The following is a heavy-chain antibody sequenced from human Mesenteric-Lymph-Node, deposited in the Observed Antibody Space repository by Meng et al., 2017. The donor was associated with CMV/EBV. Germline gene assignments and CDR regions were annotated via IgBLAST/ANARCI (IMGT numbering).Heavy chain of an antibody. Sequence: GGSLRLSCAASGFTFSNAWMSWVRQAPGKGLEWVGRIKSKTDGGTTDYAAPVKGRFTISRDDSKNTLYLQMNSLKTEDTAVYYCARDEQYHLLPKGDLGYWGQGTQVTVSS. CDR1: GFTFSNAW. CDR2: IKSKTDGGTT. CDR3: ARDEQYHLLPKGDLGY. J-gene: IGHJ4*02. D-gene: IGHD2-2*01. V-gene: IGHV3-15*01.